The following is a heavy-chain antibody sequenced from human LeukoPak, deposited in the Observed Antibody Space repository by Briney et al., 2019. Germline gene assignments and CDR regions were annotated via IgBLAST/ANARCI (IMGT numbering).Heavy chain of an antibody. V-gene: IGHV4-59*08. CDR1: GGSINSHY. J-gene: IGHJ4*02. CDR2: IYYSGST. D-gene: IGHD6-19*01. Sequence: SETLSLTCTVSGGSINSHYWSWIRQPPGKGREWIGDIYYSGSTKYNPSLKSRVTISVYTSKNHLSLKLTSVLAADTAIYYCVRRDNTGWNYFDYWGQGILVTVSS. CDR3: VRRDNTGWNYFDY.